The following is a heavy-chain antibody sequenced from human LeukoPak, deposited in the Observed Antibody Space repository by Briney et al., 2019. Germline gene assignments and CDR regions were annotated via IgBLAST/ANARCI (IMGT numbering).Heavy chain of an antibody. CDR2: IDSSSTI. J-gene: IGHJ4*02. V-gene: IGHV3-48*04. CDR3: ARGPYDYGEYIDY. Sequence: GGSLRLSCAASGFPFSGYSMNCVRQAPGKGVEWVSYIDSSSTIYYADSVKGRFTISRDNAKNSLYLQLNSLRAEDTAVYYCARGPYDYGEYIDYWGQGTLVTVSS. CDR1: GFPFSGYS. D-gene: IGHD4-17*01.